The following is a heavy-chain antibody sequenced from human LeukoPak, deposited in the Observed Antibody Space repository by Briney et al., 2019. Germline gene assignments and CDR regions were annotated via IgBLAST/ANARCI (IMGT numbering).Heavy chain of an antibody. J-gene: IGHJ4*02. CDR1: GYTFTGYY. CDR2: INPNSGGT. D-gene: IGHD6-13*01. Sequence: ASVKVSCKASGYTFTGYYMHWVRQAPGQGLEWMGWINPNSGGTNYAQKFRGRVTMTRDMSTSTVYMELSSLRSEDTAVYYCARARDSSSWYGGEYYFDYWGQGTLVTVSS. V-gene: IGHV1-2*02. CDR3: ARARDSSSWYGGEYYFDY.